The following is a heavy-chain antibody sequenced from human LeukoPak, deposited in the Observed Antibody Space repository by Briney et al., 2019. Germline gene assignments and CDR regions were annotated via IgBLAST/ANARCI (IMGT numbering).Heavy chain of an antibody. CDR1: SGSIDNYY. D-gene: IGHD3-3*01. Sequence: SETLSLTCTISSGSIDNYYWSWIRQPAGKGLEWIGQIYFSGNTNYNPSLKSRVTISVDRSKNQFSLKLSSVTAADTAVYYCARHLWSEYHKFDYWGQGTPVTVSS. J-gene: IGHJ4*02. CDR3: ARHLWSEYHKFDY. V-gene: IGHV4-59*01. CDR2: IYFSGNT.